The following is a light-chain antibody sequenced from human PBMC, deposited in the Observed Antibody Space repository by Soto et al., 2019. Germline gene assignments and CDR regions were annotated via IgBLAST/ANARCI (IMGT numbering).Light chain of an antibody. CDR2: AAS. J-gene: IGKJ1*01. V-gene: IGKV3-15*01. CDR3: QQYKIGPLWT. Sequence: EIVMTQSPATLSVSPGDRATLSCRASESVTSSLAWYQQKPGQPPRLLIYAASTRATDVPARFSGGGSETEFTLTISSLQSEDFAVYFCQQYKIGPLWTFGHGTKVEIK. CDR1: ESVTSS.